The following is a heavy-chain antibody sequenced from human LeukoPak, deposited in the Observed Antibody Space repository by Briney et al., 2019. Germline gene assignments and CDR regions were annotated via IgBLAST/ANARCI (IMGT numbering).Heavy chain of an antibody. J-gene: IGHJ5*02. V-gene: IGHV1-2*02. CDR2: INPNSGGT. CDR1: GYTFTGYY. Sequence: ASVKVSCKASGYTFTGYYMHWVRQAPGQGLEWMGWINPNSGGTNYAQKFQGRVTMTRDTSISTAYMELSRLRSDDTAVYYCARTLKGIAAAGTWFDPWGQGTLVTVSS. D-gene: IGHD6-13*01. CDR3: ARTLKGIAAAGTWFDP.